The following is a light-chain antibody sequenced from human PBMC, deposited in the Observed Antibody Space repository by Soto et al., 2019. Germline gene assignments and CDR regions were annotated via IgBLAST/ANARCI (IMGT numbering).Light chain of an antibody. CDR2: AAS. CDR1: QSIRTY. V-gene: IGKV1-39*01. J-gene: IGKJ2*01. CDR3: QQSYSTRRT. Sequence: DIQMTQSPSSLSASVGDSVTITCRASQSIRTYLNWYQQKPGKAPNLLIYAASSLQGGVPSRFSGSGSGTDFTLTISSLQPEDFATYYCQQSYSTRRTFGQGTKLEIK.